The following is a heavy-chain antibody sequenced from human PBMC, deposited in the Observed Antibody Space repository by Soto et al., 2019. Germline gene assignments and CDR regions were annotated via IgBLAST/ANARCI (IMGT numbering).Heavy chain of an antibody. D-gene: IGHD3-3*01. J-gene: IGHJ6*03. Sequence: GGSLRLSCAASGFTFSSYGMHWVRQAPGKGLEWVAVISYDGSNKYYADSVKGRFTISRDNSKNTLYLQMNSLRAEDTAVYYCAKGIPFEYYDFWRSPHYYMDVWGKGTTVTVSS. CDR3: AKGIPFEYYDFWRSPHYYMDV. CDR2: ISYDGSNK. CDR1: GFTFSSYG. V-gene: IGHV3-30*18.